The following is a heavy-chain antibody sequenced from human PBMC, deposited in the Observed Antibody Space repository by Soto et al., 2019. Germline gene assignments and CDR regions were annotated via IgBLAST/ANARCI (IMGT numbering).Heavy chain of an antibody. V-gene: IGHV2-5*02. D-gene: IGHD3-10*01. CDR3: ALRLPHYGLGSERGNWFDP. J-gene: IGHJ5*02. Sequence: QLTLKESGPTLVRPTQTLTLTCTFSGFSLSTTGVGVGWIRQPPGKALEWVALIYWDDDKRYSPSLKGRLTITKYTSKSDVSLTMANRYPVDTARYCWALRLPHYGLGSERGNWFDPWGEATLVT. CDR2: IYWDDDK. CDR1: GFSLSTTGVG.